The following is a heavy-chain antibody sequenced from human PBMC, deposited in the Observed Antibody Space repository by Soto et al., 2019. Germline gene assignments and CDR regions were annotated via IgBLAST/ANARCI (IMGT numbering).Heavy chain of an antibody. CDR3: AKDAYYYGSGSPNWFDP. CDR1: GFTFSSYA. Sequence: GGSLRLSCAASGFTFSSYAMSWVRQAPGKGLEWVSAISGSGGSTYYADSVKGRFTISRDNSKNTLYLQMNSLRAEDTAVYYCAKDAYYYGSGSPNWFDPWGQGTLVTVSS. J-gene: IGHJ5*02. V-gene: IGHV3-23*01. CDR2: ISGSGGST. D-gene: IGHD3-10*01.